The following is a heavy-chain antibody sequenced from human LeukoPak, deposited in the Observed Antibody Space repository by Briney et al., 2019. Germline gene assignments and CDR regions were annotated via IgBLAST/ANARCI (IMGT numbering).Heavy chain of an antibody. D-gene: IGHD3-22*01. J-gene: IGHJ4*02. CDR2: MYYSGIS. CDR1: GGSISSYY. V-gene: IGHV4-59*01. CDR3: AAIDSSDSQHFDF. Sequence: PSETLSLTCTVSGGSISSYYWSWIRQPPGKELEWIGYMYYSGISNYNPSLKSRVTISVDTSKKQFSLKLSSVTPADTAVYYCAAIDSSDSQHFDFWGQGTLVTVSS.